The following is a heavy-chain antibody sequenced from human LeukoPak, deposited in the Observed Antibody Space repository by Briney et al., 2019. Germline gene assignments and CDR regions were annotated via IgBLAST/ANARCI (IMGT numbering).Heavy chain of an antibody. CDR3: ARDNSSGYPYYFDY. CDR2: ISSSSSYI. V-gene: IGHV3-21*01. Sequence: GGSLRLSCAASGFTFSSYSMNWVRQAPGKGLEWVSSISSSSSYIYYADSVKGRFTISRDNAKNSLYLQMSRLRAEDTALYYCARDNSSGYPYYFDYWGQGTLVTVSP. CDR1: GFTFSSYS. D-gene: IGHD3-22*01. J-gene: IGHJ4*02.